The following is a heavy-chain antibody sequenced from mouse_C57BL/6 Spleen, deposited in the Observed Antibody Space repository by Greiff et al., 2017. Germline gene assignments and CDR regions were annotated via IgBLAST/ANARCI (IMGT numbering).Heavy chain of an antibody. CDR1: GYTFTSYW. D-gene: IGHD1-1*01. CDR2: IYPGSGST. Sequence: QVQLQQPGAELVKPGASVKMSCKASGYTFTSYWITWVKQRPGKGLEWIGDIYPGSGSTNYNEKFKSKSTLTVDTSSSTAYMQLSSLTSEDSAVYYCSRPPYYGRSYLAWFAYWGQGTLVTVSA. CDR3: SRPPYYGRSYLAWFAY. V-gene: IGHV1-55*01. J-gene: IGHJ3*01.